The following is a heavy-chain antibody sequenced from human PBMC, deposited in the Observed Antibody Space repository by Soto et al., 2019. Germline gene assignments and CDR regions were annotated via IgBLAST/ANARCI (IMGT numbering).Heavy chain of an antibody. CDR1: GGSISSYY. Sequence: QVQLQESGPGLVKPSETLSLTCTVSGGSISSYYWSWIRQPPGKGLEWIGYIYYSGSTNYNPPLKSRFTISVDTSKIQFTLKLSSVTAADTAVYYCARDPRIVGATTRGNDVWGQGTTVTVSS. CDR3: ARDPRIVGATTRGNDV. CDR2: IYYSGST. J-gene: IGHJ6*02. V-gene: IGHV4-59*01. D-gene: IGHD1-26*01.